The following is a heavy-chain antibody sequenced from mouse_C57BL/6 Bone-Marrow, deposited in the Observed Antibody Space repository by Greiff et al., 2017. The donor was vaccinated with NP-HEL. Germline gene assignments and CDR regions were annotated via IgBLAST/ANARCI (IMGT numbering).Heavy chain of an antibody. CDR3: AREGYSNPIMDY. CDR2: INPNNGGT. CDR1: GYTFTDYY. D-gene: IGHD2-5*01. Sequence: VQLQQSGPVLVKPGASVKISCKASGYTFTDYYMNWVKQSHGKSLEWIGDINPNNGGTSYNQKFKGKATLTVDKSSSTAYMELRSLTSEDSAVYYGAREGYSNPIMDYWGQGTSVTVSS. J-gene: IGHJ4*01. V-gene: IGHV1-26*01.